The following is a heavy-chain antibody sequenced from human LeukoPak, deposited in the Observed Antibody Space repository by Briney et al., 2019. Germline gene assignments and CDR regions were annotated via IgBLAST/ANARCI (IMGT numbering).Heavy chain of an antibody. Sequence: GGSLRLSYSASGFTFSSYAMHWVRQAPGKGLEYVSAISSNGGSTYYADSVKGRFTISRDNSKNTLYLQMSSLRAEDTAVYYCVKALRGYSYGYVYWGQGTLVTVSS. CDR3: VKALRGYSYGYVY. D-gene: IGHD5-18*01. V-gene: IGHV3-64D*06. J-gene: IGHJ4*02. CDR1: GFTFSSYA. CDR2: ISSNGGST.